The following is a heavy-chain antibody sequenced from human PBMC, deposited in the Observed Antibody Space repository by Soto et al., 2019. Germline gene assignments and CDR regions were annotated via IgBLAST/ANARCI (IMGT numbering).Heavy chain of an antibody. V-gene: IGHV3-23*01. CDR2: ISGSGGST. Sequence: EVQLLESGGGLVQPGGSLRLSCAASGFTFSSYAMSWVRQAPGKGLEWVSAISGSGGSTYYADSVKGRFTISRDNSKNSLYLQMNSLRAEYTAVYYCAEQGGEVVPAADFDYWRQGTLVTVSS. D-gene: IGHD2-2*01. CDR1: GFTFSSYA. CDR3: AEQGGEVVPAADFDY. J-gene: IGHJ4*02.